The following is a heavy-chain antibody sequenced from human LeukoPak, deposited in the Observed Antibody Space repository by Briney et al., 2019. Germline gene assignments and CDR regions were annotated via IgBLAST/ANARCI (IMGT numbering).Heavy chain of an antibody. J-gene: IGHJ4*02. CDR1: GFTFDDYG. CDR3: AKATHSNFYDSSGYPV. D-gene: IGHD3-22*01. Sequence: GGSLRLSCAASGFTFDDYGMSWVRRAPGKGLEWVSGTNWNGGSTGYADSVKGRFTISRDNAKSSLYLQMNSLRAEDAALYYCAKATHSNFYDSSGYPVWGQGTLVTVSS. V-gene: IGHV3-20*04. CDR2: TNWNGGST.